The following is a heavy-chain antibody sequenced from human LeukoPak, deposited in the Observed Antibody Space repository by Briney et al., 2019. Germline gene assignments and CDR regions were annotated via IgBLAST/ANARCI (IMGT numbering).Heavy chain of an antibody. CDR2: ISAYNGNT. V-gene: IGHV1-18*01. CDR1: GYIFTSYG. Sequence: ASVKVSCKASGYIFTSYGISWVRQAPGQGLEWMGWISAYNGNTNYAQKLQGRVTMTTDTSTSTAYMELRSLRSDDTAVYYCARGTMVRGVLTISFDYWGQGTLVTVSS. CDR3: ARGTMVRGVLTISFDY. D-gene: IGHD3-10*01. J-gene: IGHJ4*02.